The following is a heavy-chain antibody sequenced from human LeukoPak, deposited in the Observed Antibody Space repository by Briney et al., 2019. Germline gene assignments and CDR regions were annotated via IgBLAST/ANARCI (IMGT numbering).Heavy chain of an antibody. CDR2: IYYSGST. Sequence: SETLSLTCTVSGGSISSNYWSWIRQPPGKGLEWIGYIYYSGSTNYNPSLKSRVTISVDASKNQFSLKLSSVTAADTAVYYCARGELELVGFGYWGQGTPVTVSS. J-gene: IGHJ4*02. V-gene: IGHV4-59*01. D-gene: IGHD1-7*01. CDR3: ARGELELVGFGY. CDR1: GGSISSNY.